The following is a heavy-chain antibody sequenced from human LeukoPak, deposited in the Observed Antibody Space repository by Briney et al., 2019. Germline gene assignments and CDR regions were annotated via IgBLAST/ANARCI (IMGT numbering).Heavy chain of an antibody. J-gene: IGHJ4*02. CDR3: TRDRYYYDSSGHPYYFDY. CDR1: GFTFTSYE. D-gene: IGHD3-22*01. V-gene: IGHV3-48*03. Sequence: GGSLRLSCAASGFTFTSYEMHWVRQAPGKGLEWVSYISSSGSIIYYADSVKGRFTISRDNAKNSLYLQMNSLRAEDTAVYYCTRDRYYYDSSGHPYYFDYWGQGALVTVSS. CDR2: ISSSGSII.